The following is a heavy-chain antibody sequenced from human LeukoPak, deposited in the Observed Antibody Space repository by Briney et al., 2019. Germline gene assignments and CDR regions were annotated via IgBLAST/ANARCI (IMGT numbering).Heavy chain of an antibody. Sequence: PGGSLRLSRAASGFTFSSYGMHWVRQAPGKGLEWVAVISYDGSNKYYADSVKGRFTISRDNSKNTLYLQMNSLRAEDTAVYYCAKDSGQYYFDYWGQGTLVTVSS. D-gene: IGHD3-10*01. J-gene: IGHJ4*02. CDR1: GFTFSSYG. V-gene: IGHV3-30*18. CDR3: AKDSGQYYFDY. CDR2: ISYDGSNK.